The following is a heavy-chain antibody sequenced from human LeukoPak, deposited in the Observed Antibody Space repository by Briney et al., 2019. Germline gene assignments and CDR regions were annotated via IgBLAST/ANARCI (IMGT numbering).Heavy chain of an antibody. CDR1: GFTFSSYS. J-gene: IGHJ5*02. V-gene: IGHV3-48*02. CDR3: ARDETVYDFWSGYYTPNWFDP. D-gene: IGHD3-3*01. CDR2: ISSGSSTI. Sequence: GGSLRLSCAASGFTFSSYSMNWVRQAPGKGLEWVSYISSGSSTIYYADSVKGRFTISRDNAKNSLYLQMNSLRDEDTAVYYCARDETVYDFWSGYYTPNWFDPWGQGTLVTVSS.